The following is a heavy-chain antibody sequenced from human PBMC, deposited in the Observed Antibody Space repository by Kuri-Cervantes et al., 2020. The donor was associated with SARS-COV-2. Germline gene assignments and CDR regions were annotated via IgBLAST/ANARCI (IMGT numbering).Heavy chain of an antibody. CDR1: GFTFSSYA. D-gene: IGHD3-10*01. J-gene: IGHJ4*02. V-gene: IGHV3-23*01. CDR3: AKGGNYYGSGFGY. CDR2: ISGSGGST. Sequence: GESLKISCAASGFTFSSYAMSWVRQAPGKGLEWVSAISGSGGSTYYADSVKGRFTISRDNSKNTLYLQMNSLRAEDTAVYYCAKGGNYYGSGFGYWGQGTLVTVSS.